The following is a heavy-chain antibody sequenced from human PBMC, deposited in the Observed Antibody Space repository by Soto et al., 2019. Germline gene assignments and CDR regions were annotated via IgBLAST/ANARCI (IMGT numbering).Heavy chain of an antibody. D-gene: IGHD3-22*01. Sequence: SETLSLTCAVSGYSISSGYYWGWIRQPPGKGLEWIGSIYHSGSTYYNPSLKSRVTISVDTSKNQFSLKLSSVTAADTAVYYCARERLEFYYDSSGYYHAFDIWGQGTMVTVSS. V-gene: IGHV4-38-2*02. CDR3: ARERLEFYYDSSGYYHAFDI. CDR2: IYHSGST. J-gene: IGHJ3*02. CDR1: GYSISSGYY.